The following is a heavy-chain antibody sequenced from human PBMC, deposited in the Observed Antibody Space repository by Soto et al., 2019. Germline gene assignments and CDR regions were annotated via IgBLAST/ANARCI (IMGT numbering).Heavy chain of an antibody. Sequence: EVQLVESGGGLVQPGRSLRLSCAASGFTFDDYAMHWVRQAPGKGLEWVSGISWNSGSIGYADSVKGRFTISRDNAKNSLYLQMNSLRAEDTALYYCAKDIDILTGFDAFDIWGQGTMVTVSS. D-gene: IGHD3-9*01. V-gene: IGHV3-9*01. CDR3: AKDIDILTGFDAFDI. J-gene: IGHJ3*02. CDR1: GFTFDDYA. CDR2: ISWNSGSI.